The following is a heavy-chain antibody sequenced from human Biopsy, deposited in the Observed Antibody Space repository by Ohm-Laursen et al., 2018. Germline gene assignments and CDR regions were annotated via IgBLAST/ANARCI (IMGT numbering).Heavy chain of an antibody. Sequence: SDTLSLTCSVSSGSMTGYDWSWIRLAPGKGLEWIGYIYYSGDTKYNPSLASRVTFSVDMSKSQFSLKLYSVTAADTAVYYCARVEAGTYDALNIWGQGTLVAVSA. J-gene: IGHJ3*02. D-gene: IGHD1-26*01. CDR1: SGSMTGYD. CDR3: ARVEAGTYDALNI. CDR2: IYYSGDT. V-gene: IGHV4-59*07.